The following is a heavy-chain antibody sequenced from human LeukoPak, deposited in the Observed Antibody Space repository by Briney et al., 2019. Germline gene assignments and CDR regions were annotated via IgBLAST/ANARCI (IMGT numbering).Heavy chain of an antibody. CDR2: INHSGST. V-gene: IGHV4-34*01. J-gene: IGHJ4*02. Sequence: SETLSLTCAVYGGSFSDYDWSWIRQPPGKGLEWIGEINHSGSTNFKPSLKSRVTMSVDTSKSQFSLNLRSLTAADTAVYYCARYVPVRTGTTRASFDYWGQGTLVTVSS. CDR3: ARYVPVRTGTTRASFDY. CDR1: GGSFSDYD. D-gene: IGHD1-1*01.